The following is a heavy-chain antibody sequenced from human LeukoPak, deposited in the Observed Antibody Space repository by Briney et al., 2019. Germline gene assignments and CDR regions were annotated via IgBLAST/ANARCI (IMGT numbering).Heavy chain of an antibody. J-gene: IGHJ5*02. CDR3: ARDQYYYDSSGYYYVDNWFDP. CDR2: ISAYNGNT. D-gene: IGHD3-22*01. Sequence: GASVNVSCKTSGYTFTVHYMNWVRQAPGQGLEWMGWISAYNGNTNYAQKLQGRVTMTTDTSTSTAYMELRSLRSDDTAVYYCARDQYYYDSSGYYYVDNWFDPWGQGTLVTVSS. V-gene: IGHV1-18*04. CDR1: GYTFTVHY.